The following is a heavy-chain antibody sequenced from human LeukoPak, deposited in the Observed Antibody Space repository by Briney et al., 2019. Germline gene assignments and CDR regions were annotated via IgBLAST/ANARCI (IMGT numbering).Heavy chain of an antibody. Sequence: PSETLSLTCTVSGGSISSYYWSWIRQPPGKGLELIGYIFYSGSTNYNPSLKSRVTISVDTSKSQLSLEFMFVPAADTAVYYCARVYSSNSYDYWYFDLWGRGTLVTVSS. J-gene: IGHJ2*01. CDR3: ARVYSSNSYDYWYFDL. D-gene: IGHD6-13*01. CDR1: GGSISSYY. V-gene: IGHV4-59*01. CDR2: IFYSGST.